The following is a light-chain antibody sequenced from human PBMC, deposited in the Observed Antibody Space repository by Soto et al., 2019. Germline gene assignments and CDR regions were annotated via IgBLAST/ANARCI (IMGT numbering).Light chain of an antibody. V-gene: IGKV3-15*01. CDR3: QQYYNWPYT. J-gene: IGKJ2*01. CDR2: GAS. Sequence: EIVMTQSPATLSVSPWERATLSCRASQSVSSNLAWYQQKPGQAPRLLIYGASTRATSIPARFSGSGSGTEFTLTISSLQSEDFAVYYCQQYYNWPYTFGQGTNLEIK. CDR1: QSVSSN.